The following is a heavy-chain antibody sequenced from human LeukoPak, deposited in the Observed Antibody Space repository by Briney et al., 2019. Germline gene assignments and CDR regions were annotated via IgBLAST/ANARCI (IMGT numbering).Heavy chain of an antibody. Sequence: GGSLRLSCAASGFTFSSYGMHWVRQAPGKGLEWVAVIWYDGSNKYYADSVKGRFTISRDNSKNTLYLQMNSLRAEDTAVYYCAKDGVGSVVPARAAYSFDYWGQGTLVTVSS. CDR2: IWYDGSNK. V-gene: IGHV3-33*06. CDR3: AKDGVGSVVPARAAYSFDY. D-gene: IGHD2-2*01. J-gene: IGHJ4*02. CDR1: GFTFSSYG.